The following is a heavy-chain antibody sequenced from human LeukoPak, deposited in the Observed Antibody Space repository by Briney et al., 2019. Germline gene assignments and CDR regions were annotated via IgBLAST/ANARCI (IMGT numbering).Heavy chain of an antibody. CDR1: GYTFTSYA. Sequence: GASVKVSCKASGYTFTSYAMNWVRQAPGQGLEWMGWINTNTGNPTYAQGFTGRFVFSLDTSVSTTYLQISSLKAEDTAVYYCARGVSPLLLSEYFQHWGQGTLVTVSS. D-gene: IGHD3-22*01. CDR2: INTNTGNP. J-gene: IGHJ1*01. V-gene: IGHV7-4-1*02. CDR3: ARGVSPLLLSEYFQH.